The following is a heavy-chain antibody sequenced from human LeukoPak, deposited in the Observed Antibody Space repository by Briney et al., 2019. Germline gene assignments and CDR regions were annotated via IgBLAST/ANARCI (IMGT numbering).Heavy chain of an antibody. D-gene: IGHD4-17*01. J-gene: IGHJ3*02. CDR1: TFTFSTYW. V-gene: IGHV3-74*01. CDR2: INHDGSTT. Sequence: GGSLRLSCATSTFTFSTYWMHWVRQAPGKGLVWVSRINHDGSTTSYADSVKGRFTISRDNAKNTLYLQMNSLRAEDTAVYYCARNQDYGVYNSVGAFDIWGQGTMVTVSS. CDR3: ARNQDYGVYNSVGAFDI.